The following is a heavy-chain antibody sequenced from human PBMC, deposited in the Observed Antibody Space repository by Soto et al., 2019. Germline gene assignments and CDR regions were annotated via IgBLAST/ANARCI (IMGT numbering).Heavy chain of an antibody. CDR3: AKDSLYCSGGSCYHY. J-gene: IGHJ4*02. V-gene: IGHV3-23*01. Sequence: EVQLLESGGGLVQPGGSLRLSCAASGFTFSSYAMSWVGQAPGKGLEWVSAISGSGGSTYYADSVKGRFTISRDNSKNTLYLQMNRLRAEDTAVYYCAKDSLYCSGGSCYHYWGQGTLVTVSS. CDR1: GFTFSSYA. D-gene: IGHD2-15*01. CDR2: ISGSGGST.